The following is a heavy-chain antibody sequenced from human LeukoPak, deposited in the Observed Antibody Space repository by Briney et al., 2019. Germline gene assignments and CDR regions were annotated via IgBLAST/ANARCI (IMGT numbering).Heavy chain of an antibody. CDR3: ARGSYCSSTSCYVTVVDY. V-gene: IGHV7-4-1*02. CDR1: GYTFTGYY. D-gene: IGHD2-2*01. J-gene: IGHJ4*02. CDR2: INTNTGNP. Sequence: ASVKVSCKASGYTFTGYYMHWVRQAPGQGLEWMGWINTNTGNPTYAQGFTGRFVFSLDTSVSTAYLQISSLKAEGTAVYYCARGSYCSSTSCYVTVVDYWGQGTLVTVSS.